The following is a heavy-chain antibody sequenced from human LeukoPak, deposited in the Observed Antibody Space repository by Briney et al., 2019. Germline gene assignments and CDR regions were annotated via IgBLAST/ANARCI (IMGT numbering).Heavy chain of an antibody. CDR1: GGSISSSSYY. CDR3: ARHGSDDAFDI. CDR2: IYYSGST. Sequence: SETLSLTCTVSGGSISSSSYYWGWIRQPPGKGLEWIGSIYYSGSTYYNPSLKSRVTISVDTSKNQFSLKLSSETAADTAVYYCARHGSDDAFDIWGQGTMVTVSS. D-gene: IGHD1-26*01. V-gene: IGHV4-39*01. J-gene: IGHJ3*02.